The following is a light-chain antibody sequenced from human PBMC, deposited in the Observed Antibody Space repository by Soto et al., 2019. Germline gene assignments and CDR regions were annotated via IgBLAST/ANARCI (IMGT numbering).Light chain of an antibody. CDR1: QTISNT. V-gene: IGKV3-20*01. CDR3: QQYGSSPRT. Sequence: EVVMTQSPATLSVSPGDKVSLSFRANQTISNTLAWYQQKPGQAPRLLIYAASTRATGIPDRFSGSGSGTDFTLTISRLEPEDFAVYYCQQYGSSPRTFGQGTKVDIK. CDR2: AAS. J-gene: IGKJ1*01.